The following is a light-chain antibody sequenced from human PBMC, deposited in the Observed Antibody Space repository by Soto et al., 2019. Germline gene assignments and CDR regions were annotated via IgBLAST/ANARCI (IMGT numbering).Light chain of an antibody. V-gene: IGLV7-46*01. CDR2: DTS. CDR3: QSYDSSLSVV. Sequence: QAVVTQEPSLTVSPGGTITLTCGSSTGAVTSGHHPYWLQQKPGQAPRSLIYDTSNKQSWTPARFSGSLLGGKAALTLSGAQPEDEADYYCQSYDSSLSVVFGGGTKLTVL. J-gene: IGLJ2*01. CDR1: TGAVTSGHH.